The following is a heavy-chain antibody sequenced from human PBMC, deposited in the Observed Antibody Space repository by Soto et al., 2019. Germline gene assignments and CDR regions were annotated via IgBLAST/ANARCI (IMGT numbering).Heavy chain of an antibody. V-gene: IGHV3-64*01. Sequence: PGGSLRLSCAASGFTFSSYAMHWVRQAPGKGLEYVSAISSNGGSTYYANSVKGRFTISRDNSKNTLYLQMGSLRAEDMAVYYCARVGSSSWYSIDYRGQGTL. CDR2: ISSNGGST. D-gene: IGHD6-13*01. CDR1: GFTFSSYA. CDR3: ARVGSSSWYSIDY. J-gene: IGHJ4*02.